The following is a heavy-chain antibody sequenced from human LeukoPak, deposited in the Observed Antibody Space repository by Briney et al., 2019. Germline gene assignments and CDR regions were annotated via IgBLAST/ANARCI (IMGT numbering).Heavy chain of an antibody. CDR3: ARGMAEAYDYNWFDP. CDR1: GGSVSNYY. Sequence: SETLSLTCTVPGGSVSNYYWSWVRQPAGKGLEWIGRIYGSGTTRYNPSLQSRVTMSVDVSKNQFSLKLTSMTAADAAVYFCARGMAEAYDYNWFDPWGQGILVTVSS. D-gene: IGHD5-12*01. CDR2: IYGSGTT. V-gene: IGHV4-4*07. J-gene: IGHJ5*02.